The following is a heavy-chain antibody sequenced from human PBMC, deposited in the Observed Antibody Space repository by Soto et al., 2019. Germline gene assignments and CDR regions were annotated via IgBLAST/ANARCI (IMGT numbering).Heavy chain of an antibody. Sequence: GGSLRLSCAXAGFRFNDYYMTWIRQAPGKGLEWVSYISSGSSTIFYAHSVKGRFTISRDNAKNSLYLQMNSLRAEDTAVYYCATSSGALAASFPYYFDYWGQGTLVTVSS. CDR2: ISSGSSTI. CDR3: ATSSGALAASFPYYFDY. J-gene: IGHJ4*02. CDR1: GFRFNDYY. V-gene: IGHV3-11*01. D-gene: IGHD6-25*01.